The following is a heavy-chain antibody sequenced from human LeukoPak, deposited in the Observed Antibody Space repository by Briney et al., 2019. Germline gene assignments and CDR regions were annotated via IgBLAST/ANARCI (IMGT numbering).Heavy chain of an antibody. Sequence: ASVKVSCRASGFTFTSYDINWVRQSTGQGLEWMGWMNPISGHTGYAQKFQGRVTITRDTSASTAYMELSSLTSEDTAVYYCARDLYGDYFDYRGQGTLVTVSS. CDR1: GFTFTSYD. J-gene: IGHJ4*02. V-gene: IGHV1-8*01. D-gene: IGHD3-16*01. CDR3: ARDLYGDYFDY. CDR2: MNPISGHT.